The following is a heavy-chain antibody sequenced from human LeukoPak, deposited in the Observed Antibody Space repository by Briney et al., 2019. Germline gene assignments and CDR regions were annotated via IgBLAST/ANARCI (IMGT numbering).Heavy chain of an antibody. CDR1: GGSFSGYY. Sequence: SETLSLTCAVYGGSFSGYYWSWIRQPPGKGLEWIGEVSHGGSTNYSPSLKSRVTMSVDKSKNQFSLKLSSVTAADTAVYYCARGQWLVPLDYWGQGTLVIVSS. CDR3: ARGQWLVPLDY. D-gene: IGHD6-19*01. V-gene: IGHV4-34*01. CDR2: VSHGGST. J-gene: IGHJ4*02.